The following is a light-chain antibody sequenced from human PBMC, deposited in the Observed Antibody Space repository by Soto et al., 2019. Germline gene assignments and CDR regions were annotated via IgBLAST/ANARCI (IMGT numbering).Light chain of an antibody. Sequence: EIVLTQSPGTLSLSPGERTTLSCRASQSVSSSYLAWYQQKPGQAPRLLIYAASSRATSIPDRFSGSGSGTDFTLTSSRLEPEDFAVYYCQQYGSSRWTFGQGTKVEIK. J-gene: IGKJ1*01. CDR3: QQYGSSRWT. CDR2: AAS. V-gene: IGKV3-20*01. CDR1: QSVSSSY.